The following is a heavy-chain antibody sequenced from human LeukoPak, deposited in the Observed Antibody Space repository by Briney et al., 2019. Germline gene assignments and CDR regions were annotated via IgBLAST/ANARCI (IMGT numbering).Heavy chain of an antibody. V-gene: IGHV4-59*08. CDR1: GGSINGYS. CDR2: ISYTGTT. D-gene: IGHD3-10*01. CDR3: ARLGGNWNSPGRDY. J-gene: IGHJ4*02. Sequence: KASETLSLTCSVSGGSINGYSWTWIRQPPGMRLVWVGHISYTGTTNYNPSLTTRVAISVDTSKNQFSPKLTSVTAADTGMYFCARLGGNWNSPGRDYWGQGTLVTVSS.